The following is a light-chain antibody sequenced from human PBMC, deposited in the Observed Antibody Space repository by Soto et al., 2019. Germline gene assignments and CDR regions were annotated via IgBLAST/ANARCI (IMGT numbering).Light chain of an antibody. Sequence: EIVLTQSPATLSLSPGERATLSCRASQSVSSSHLAWYQQKPGQAHRLLIYGASSRAAGIQDRFSGSGSGTDFTLTIRRLEPEDFAVYYCKQYGSSPLTFGGGTKVDIK. CDR2: GAS. V-gene: IGKV3-20*01. CDR3: KQYGSSPLT. J-gene: IGKJ4*01. CDR1: QSVSSSH.